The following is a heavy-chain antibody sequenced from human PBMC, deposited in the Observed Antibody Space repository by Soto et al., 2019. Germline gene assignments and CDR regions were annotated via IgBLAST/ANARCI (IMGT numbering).Heavy chain of an antibody. J-gene: IGHJ3*01. Sequence: QVQLVQSGAEVKKPGASVKISCKTSEYTFTSYDISWLRQATGQGTEWMGWIKPYNGNSGFAEKFQGRITLTRNTSITTVYMEMTSLTSEDTAVYYCARGLCAAGTSYGLTVDVWGQGTRVTVTS. V-gene: IGHV1-8*01. CDR1: EYTFTSYD. CDR2: IKPYNGNS. D-gene: IGHD6-13*01. CDR3: ARGLCAAGTSYGLTVDV.